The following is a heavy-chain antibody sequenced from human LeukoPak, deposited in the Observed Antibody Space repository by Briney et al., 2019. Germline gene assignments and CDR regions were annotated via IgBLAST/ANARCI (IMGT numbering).Heavy chain of an antibody. CDR2: IWYDGSNE. J-gene: IGHJ4*02. D-gene: IGHD1-26*01. CDR1: GFTFRNHG. V-gene: IGHV3-33*01. Sequence: GGSLRLSCSASGFTFRNHGMHWVRQAPGKGLEWAAVIWYDGSNEYYADSVKGRFTISRDNGKNSLYLEMNSLRAEDTAMYYCARSMRRGSYDSWGQGALVTVSS. CDR3: ARSMRRGSYDS.